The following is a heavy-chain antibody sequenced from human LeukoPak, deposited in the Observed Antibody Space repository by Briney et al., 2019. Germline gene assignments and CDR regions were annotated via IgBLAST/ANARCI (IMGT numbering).Heavy chain of an antibody. J-gene: IGHJ4*02. CDR2: ISGSGGST. Sequence: PGGSLRLSCAASGFTFSSYAMSWVRQAPGKGLEWVSAISGSGGSTYYADSVKGRFTISRDNSKNTLYLQMNSLRAEDTAVYYCAKESNGDYEVDYYFDYWGQGTLVTVSS. V-gene: IGHV3-23*01. CDR1: GFTFSSYA. CDR3: AKESNGDYEVDYYFDY. D-gene: IGHD4-17*01.